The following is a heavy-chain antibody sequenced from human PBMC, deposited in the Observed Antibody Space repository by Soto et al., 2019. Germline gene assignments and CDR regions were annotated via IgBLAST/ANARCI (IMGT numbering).Heavy chain of an antibody. J-gene: IGHJ6*02. CDR1: GDTFSSST. CDR2: IIPVLAIT. CDR3: GMARYDSSYLYYGMDV. Sequence: QVQLVQSGAEVKKPGSSVKVSCKASGDTFSSSTFSWVRQAPGQGLEWMGRIIPVLAITNYARKLQGRVTVTADKSTSTVYMELSSLRSEDTAMYFCGMARYDSSYLYYGMDVWGQGTTVTVSS. D-gene: IGHD3-22*01. V-gene: IGHV1-69*02.